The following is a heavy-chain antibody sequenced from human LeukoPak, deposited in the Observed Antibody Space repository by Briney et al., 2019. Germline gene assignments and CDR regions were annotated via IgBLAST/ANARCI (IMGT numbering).Heavy chain of an antibody. CDR2: IYTSGST. J-gene: IGHJ4*02. D-gene: IGHD3-22*01. CDR3: ARDGDNYYDSSGYKTPFDH. V-gene: IGHV4-4*07. CDR1: GGSISSYY. Sequence: PSETLSLTCTVSGGSISSYYWSWIRQPAGKGLEWIGRIYTSGSTNYNPSLKSRVTISVDKSKNQFSLKLSSVTAADTAVYYCARDGDNYYDSSGYKTPFDHWGQGTLVTVSS.